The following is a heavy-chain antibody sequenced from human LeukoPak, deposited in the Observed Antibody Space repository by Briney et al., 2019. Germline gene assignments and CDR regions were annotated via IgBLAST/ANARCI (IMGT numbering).Heavy chain of an antibody. J-gene: IGHJ4*02. Sequence: SETLSLTCTVSGGSISGYNWSWIRQPPGKGLEWIGYIYYSGSTNYNPSLKSRVTISVDTSKNQFSLKLSSVTAADTAVYYCARGVLGRVDYWGQGTLVTASS. CDR1: GGSISGYN. D-gene: IGHD2/OR15-2a*01. CDR3: ARGVLGRVDY. V-gene: IGHV4-59*01. CDR2: IYYSGST.